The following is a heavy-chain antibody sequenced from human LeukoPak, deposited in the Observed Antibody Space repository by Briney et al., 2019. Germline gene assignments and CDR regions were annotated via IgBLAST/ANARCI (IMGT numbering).Heavy chain of an antibody. V-gene: IGHV1-69*13. Sequence: ASVKVSCKASGGTFSSYAISWVRQAPGQGLEWMGGIIPIFGTANYAQKFQGRVTITADESTSTAYMELSSLGSEDTAVYYCAGWGRDGYNQHAFDIWGQGTMVTVSS. CDR3: AGWGRDGYNQHAFDI. CDR2: IIPIFGTA. D-gene: IGHD5-24*01. J-gene: IGHJ3*02. CDR1: GGTFSSYA.